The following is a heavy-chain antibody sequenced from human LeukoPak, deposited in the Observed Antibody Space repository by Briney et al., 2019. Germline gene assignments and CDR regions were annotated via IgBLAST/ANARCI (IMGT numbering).Heavy chain of an antibody. CDR3: AGTAGYCSNTSCYIGY. CDR1: GGSISSGGYY. J-gene: IGHJ4*02. Sequence: SQTLSLTCTVSGGSISSGGYYWSWIRQPPGKGLEWIGYIYHSGSTYYNPSLKSRVTISVDRSKNQFSLKLSSVTTADTAVYYCAGTAGYCSNTSCYIGYWGQGTLVTVSS. CDR2: IYHSGST. D-gene: IGHD2-2*02. V-gene: IGHV4-30-2*01.